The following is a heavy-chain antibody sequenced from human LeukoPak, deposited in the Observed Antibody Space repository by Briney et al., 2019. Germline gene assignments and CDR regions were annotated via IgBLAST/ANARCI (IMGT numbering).Heavy chain of an antibody. Sequence: SETLSLTCAVSGGSISSSSYYWGWIRQPPGKGLEWIGSIYYSGSTYYNPSLKSRVTISVDTSKNQFSLKLSSVTAADTAVYYCARVLLWFGELRTPGYNWFDPWGQGTLVTVSS. J-gene: IGHJ5*02. CDR3: ARVLLWFGELRTPGYNWFDP. V-gene: IGHV4-39*07. D-gene: IGHD3-10*01. CDR1: GGSISSSSYY. CDR2: IYYSGST.